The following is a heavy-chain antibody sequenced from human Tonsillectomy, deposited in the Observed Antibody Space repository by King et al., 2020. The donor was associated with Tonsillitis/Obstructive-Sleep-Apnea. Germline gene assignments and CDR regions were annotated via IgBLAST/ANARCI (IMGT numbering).Heavy chain of an antibody. CDR1: GGSITSYY. J-gene: IGHJ5*02. CDR3: ARQYNPYNWFDP. D-gene: IGHD1-14*01. Sequence: VQLQESGPGLVKPSETLSLTCTVSGGSITSYYWSWIRQPPGKGLEWIGYIYYSGTTKYNPSLKSRLTISVDTSQNQFSLKLSSVTAADTAVYYCARQYNPYNWFDPWGQGTLVTVSS. CDR2: IYYSGTT. V-gene: IGHV4-59*08.